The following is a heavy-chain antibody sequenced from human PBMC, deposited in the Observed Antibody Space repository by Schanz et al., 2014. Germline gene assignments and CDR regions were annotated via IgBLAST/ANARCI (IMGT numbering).Heavy chain of an antibody. CDR3: AKDLAAVGVFDY. CDR1: GFSFRKSA. Sequence: EVQLLESGGGLVQPGGSLRLSCAASGFSFRKSAMSWVRQAPGKGLEWVSALTGSGTTTYYADSMKGRFTISRDNSKNTLDLQMNSLRAEDTAIYYCAKDLAAVGVFDYWGQGSLVTVSP. D-gene: IGHD6-13*01. J-gene: IGHJ4*02. CDR2: LTGSGTTT. V-gene: IGHV3-23*01.